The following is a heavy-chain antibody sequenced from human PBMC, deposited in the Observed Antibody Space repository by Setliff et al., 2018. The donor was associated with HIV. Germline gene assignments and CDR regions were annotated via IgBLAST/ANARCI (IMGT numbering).Heavy chain of an antibody. CDR1: GGTFSSYD. CDR2: MNPNSGNT. V-gene: IGHV1-8*03. D-gene: IGHD5-12*01. CDR3: ARGSLATIKYYYYGMDV. J-gene: IGHJ6*02. Sequence: ASVKVSCKASGGTFSSYDINWVRQATGQGLEWMGWMNPNSGNTGYAQKFQGRVTITRNTSISTAYMELSSLRSEDTAVYYCARGSLATIKYYYYGMDVWGQGTTVTVS.